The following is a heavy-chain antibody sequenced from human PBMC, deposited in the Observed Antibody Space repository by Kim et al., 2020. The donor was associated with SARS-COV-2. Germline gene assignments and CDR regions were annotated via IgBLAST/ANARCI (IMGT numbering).Heavy chain of an antibody. J-gene: IGHJ6*02. CDR2: IYYSGST. CDR3: ARDLSGGMDV. Sequence: SETLSLTCTVSGGSISSGGYYWSWIRQHPGKGLEWIGYIYYSGSTYYNPSLKSRVTISVDTSKNQFSLKLSSVTAADTAVYYCARDLSGGMDVWGQGTTVTVSS. CDR1: GGSISSGGYY. D-gene: IGHD3-10*01. V-gene: IGHV4-31*03.